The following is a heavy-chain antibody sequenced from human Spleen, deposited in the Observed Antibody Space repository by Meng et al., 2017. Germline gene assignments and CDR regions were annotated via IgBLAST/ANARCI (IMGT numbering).Heavy chain of an antibody. J-gene: IGHJ4*02. CDR3: AREVRYSSGIHY. D-gene: IGHD6-19*01. V-gene: IGHV3-48*03. CDR2: ISSSGSTI. Sequence: GESLKISCAASGFTFSNYEMNWVRQAPGKGLEWVSCISSSGSTIFYADSVKGRFTISRDNSNKSLYLQMNSLRAEDTAVYYCAREVRYSSGIHYWGQGTLVTVSS. CDR1: GFTFSNYE.